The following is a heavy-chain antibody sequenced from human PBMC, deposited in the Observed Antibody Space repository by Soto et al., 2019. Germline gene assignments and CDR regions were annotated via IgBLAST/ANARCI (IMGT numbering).Heavy chain of an antibody. Sequence: EVQLVESGEGLVQPGRSLRLSCAASGFSFDDYAMHWVRQTPGKGLEWVSGISWNTGSIGYADSVKGRFTISRDNAKNSLYLQMNSLRAEDTALYYCAKDSFGGIIVLPGYWGQGTLVTVSS. D-gene: IGHD3-16*02. J-gene: IGHJ4*02. V-gene: IGHV3-9*01. CDR1: GFSFDDYA. CDR2: ISWNTGSI. CDR3: AKDSFGGIIVLPGY.